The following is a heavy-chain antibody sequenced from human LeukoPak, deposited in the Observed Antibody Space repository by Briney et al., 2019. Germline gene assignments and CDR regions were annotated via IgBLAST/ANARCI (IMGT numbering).Heavy chain of an antibody. D-gene: IGHD5-24*01. J-gene: IGHJ4*02. CDR3: PRGIDAYKCGNS. Sequence: SETLSLTCAVSGGSISGYYWTWIRQPPGKGLEWIGEIHYSGTINYNPSLQSRVTISADTSNNHFSLKTNSVTAADTAIYYCPRGIDAYKCGNSWGQGTLVTVSS. CDR1: GGSISGYY. CDR2: IHYSGTI. V-gene: IGHV4-34*01.